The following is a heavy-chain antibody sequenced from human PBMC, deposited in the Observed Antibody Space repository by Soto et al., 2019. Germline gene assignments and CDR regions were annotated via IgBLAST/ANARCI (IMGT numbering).Heavy chain of an antibody. Sequence: QVQLVESGGGVVQPGRSLRLSCAASGFTFSSYAMHWVRQAPGKGLEWVAVISYDGSNKYYADSVKGRFTISRDNSKNXLXLXXNSLRAEDTAVYYCARDHLYCISTSCYGYYYGMDVWGQGTTVTVSS. D-gene: IGHD2-2*01. V-gene: IGHV3-30-3*01. CDR1: GFTFSSYA. CDR3: ARDHLYCISTSCYGYYYGMDV. CDR2: ISYDGSNK. J-gene: IGHJ6*02.